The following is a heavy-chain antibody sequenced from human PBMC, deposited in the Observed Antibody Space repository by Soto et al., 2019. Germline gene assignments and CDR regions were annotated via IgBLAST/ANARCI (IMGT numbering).Heavy chain of an antibody. V-gene: IGHV4-39*01. J-gene: IGHJ4*02. CDR3: ARHIAYYGSGSTYYFDY. D-gene: IGHD3-10*01. Sequence: SETLSLTCTVSGGSISSSSYYWGWIRQPPGKGLEWIGSIYYSGSTYYNPSLKSRVTISVDTSKNQFSLKLSSVTAADTAVYYCARHIAYYGSGSTYYFDYWGQGTLVTVSS. CDR2: IYYSGST. CDR1: GGSISSSSYY.